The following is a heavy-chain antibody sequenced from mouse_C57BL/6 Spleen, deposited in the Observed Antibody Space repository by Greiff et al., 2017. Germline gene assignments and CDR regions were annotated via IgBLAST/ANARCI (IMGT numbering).Heavy chain of an antibody. V-gene: IGHV7-1*01. CDR3: ARDQGYYGSFDD. D-gene: IGHD1-1*01. Sequence: EVKLVESGGGLVQSGRSLRLSCATSGFTFSDFYMEWVRQAPGKGLEWIAASRNKANDYTTEYSASVKGRFIVSRDTSQSILYLQMNALRAEDTAIYYCARDQGYYGSFDDWGKGTTLTVSS. J-gene: IGHJ2*01. CDR2: SRNKANDYTT. CDR1: GFTFSDFY.